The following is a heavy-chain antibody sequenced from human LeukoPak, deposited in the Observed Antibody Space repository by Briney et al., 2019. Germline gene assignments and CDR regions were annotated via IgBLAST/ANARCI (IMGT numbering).Heavy chain of an antibody. CDR3: AKGNSGSYLMHFDS. CDR2: FSASGGST. Sequence: GGSLRLSCAASGFTFISYAMSWVRQAPGKGLEWVSGFSASGGSTYYADSVKGRFTISRDNSKNTLYLQMNSLRAEDTAVYYCAKGNSGSYLMHFDSWGQGTLVTVSS. CDR1: GFTFISYA. D-gene: IGHD1-26*01. V-gene: IGHV3-23*01. J-gene: IGHJ4*02.